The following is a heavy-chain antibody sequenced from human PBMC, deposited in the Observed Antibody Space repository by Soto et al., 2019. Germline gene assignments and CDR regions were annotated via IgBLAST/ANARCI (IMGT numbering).Heavy chain of an antibody. CDR1: GGTFSSYA. D-gene: IGHD6-6*01. J-gene: IGHJ6*01. CDR2: IIPIFGTA. Sequence: SVKVSCKASGGTFSSYAISWVRQAPGQGLEWMGGIIPIFGTANYAQKFQGRVTITADESTSTAYMELSSLRSEDTAVYYCARSEYSSPLEWGMEVWGQGTTVNLSS. V-gene: IGHV1-69*13. CDR3: ARSEYSSPLEWGMEV.